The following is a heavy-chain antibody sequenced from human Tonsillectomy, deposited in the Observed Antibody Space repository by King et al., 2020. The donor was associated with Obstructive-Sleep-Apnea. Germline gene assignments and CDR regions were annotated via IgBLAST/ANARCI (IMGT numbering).Heavy chain of an antibody. J-gene: IGHJ3*02. CDR3: AKDRAVAGSGNDAFDI. D-gene: IGHD6-19*01. V-gene: IGHV3-30*02. CDR1: GFTFSSYG. CDR2: IRYYGSNK. Sequence: VQLVESGGGVVQPGRSLRLSCAASGFTFSSYGMHWVRQAPGKGLEWVAFIRYYGSNKYYADSVKGRFTISRDNSKNTLYLQMNSLRAEDTAVYYCAKDRAVAGSGNDAFDIWGQGTMVTVSS.